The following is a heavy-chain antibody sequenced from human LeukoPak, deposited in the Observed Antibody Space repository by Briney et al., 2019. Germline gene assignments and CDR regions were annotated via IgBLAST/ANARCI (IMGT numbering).Heavy chain of an antibody. CDR2: LYHSGST. CDR1: GYSISSGYY. J-gene: IGHJ4*02. CDR3: TRVYCSGDSCYHFDY. V-gene: IGHV4-38-2*01. D-gene: IGHD2-15*01. Sequence: SETLSPTCAVSGYSISSGYYWGWIRQPPGKGLEWIGSLYHSGSTFYNPSLKSRVTMSVDTSKNQFSLKLSSVTAADTAVYYCTRVYCSGDSCYHFDYWGQGTLVTVSS.